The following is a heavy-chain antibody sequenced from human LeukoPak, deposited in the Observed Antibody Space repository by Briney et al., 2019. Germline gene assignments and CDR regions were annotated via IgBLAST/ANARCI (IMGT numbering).Heavy chain of an antibody. CDR3: ARRVQLWDDYYYYYMDV. CDR2: IYYSGST. D-gene: IGHD5-18*01. Sequence: SETLSLTCTVSGGSISSYYWSWIRQPPGKGLEWIGYIYYSGSTNYNPSLKSRVTISVDTSKNQFSLKLSSVTAADTAVYYYARRVQLWDDYYYYYMDVWGKGTTVTVSS. V-gene: IGHV4-59*01. J-gene: IGHJ6*03. CDR1: GGSISSYY.